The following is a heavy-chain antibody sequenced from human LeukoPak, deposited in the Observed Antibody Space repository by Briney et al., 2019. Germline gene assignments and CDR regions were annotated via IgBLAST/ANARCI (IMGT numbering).Heavy chain of an antibody. D-gene: IGHD6-13*01. Sequence: ASVKLSCKASGYTFTSYGISWVRQAPGQGLEWMGWISAYNGNTNYAQKLQGRVTMTTDTSTSTAYMELRSLRSDDTAVYYCARGSAAYSSSWYYIGYYYYYMDVWGKGTTVTISS. V-gene: IGHV1-18*01. CDR1: GYTFTSYG. CDR2: ISAYNGNT. J-gene: IGHJ6*03. CDR3: ARGSAAYSSSWYYIGYYYYYMDV.